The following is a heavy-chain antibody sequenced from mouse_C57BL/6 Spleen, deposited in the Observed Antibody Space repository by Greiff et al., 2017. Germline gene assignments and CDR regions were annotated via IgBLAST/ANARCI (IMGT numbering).Heavy chain of an antibody. Sequence: QVHVKQSGAELVKPGASVKISCKASGYAFSSYWMNWVKQRPGKGLEWIGQIYPGDGDTNYNGKFKGKATLTADKSSSTAYMQLSSLTSEDSAVYFCARSYGSNLDYWGQGTTLTVSS. D-gene: IGHD1-1*01. J-gene: IGHJ2*01. CDR2: IYPGDGDT. V-gene: IGHV1-80*01. CDR3: ARSYGSNLDY. CDR1: GYAFSSYW.